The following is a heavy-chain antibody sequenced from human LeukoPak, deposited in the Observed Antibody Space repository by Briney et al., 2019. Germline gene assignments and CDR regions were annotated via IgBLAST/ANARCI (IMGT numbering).Heavy chain of an antibody. Sequence: GGSLTLSCAASGFAFRTYAMTWVRQAPARGLEWVAAISGRGDSTYYADSAEGRFTISRDNPKNTLYLQMNSLRAEDTAVYYCAREGIVATIGPGGMDVWGQGTTVTVSS. CDR3: AREGIVATIGPGGMDV. D-gene: IGHD5-12*01. CDR1: GFAFRTYA. J-gene: IGHJ6*02. CDR2: ISGRGDST. V-gene: IGHV3-23*01.